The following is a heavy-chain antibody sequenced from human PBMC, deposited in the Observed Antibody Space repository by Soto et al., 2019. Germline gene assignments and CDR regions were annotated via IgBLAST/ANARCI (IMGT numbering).Heavy chain of an antibody. D-gene: IGHD1-26*01. V-gene: IGHV5-51*01. J-gene: IGHJ6*02. CDR3: ARRRRSGSDYYYNYGMGV. Sequence: GESLKISCKGSGYSFSRYCIGWVRQMPWKGLEWMGIIYPGDSDIRYSPSFQGQVTISADASISTAYLQWSSLKASDTAIYYCARRRRSGSDYYYNYGMGVWGQGTTVTV. CDR2: IYPGDSDI. CDR1: GYSFSRYC.